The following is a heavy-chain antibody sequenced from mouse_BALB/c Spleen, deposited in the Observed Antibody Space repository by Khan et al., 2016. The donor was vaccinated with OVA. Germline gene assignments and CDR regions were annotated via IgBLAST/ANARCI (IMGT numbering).Heavy chain of an antibody. Sequence: EVELVESGGDLVTPGGSLKLSCAASGFTFSTYGMSWVRQAPDKRLEWVATVSTGGSYTYYPDSVKGRFTISRDTAKNTLYLQMSGLRSEDTAMFYCTRLAYYYDSEGFAYWGQGTLVTVSA. CDR2: VSTGGSYT. D-gene: IGHD1-1*01. CDR1: GFTFSTYG. J-gene: IGHJ3*01. V-gene: IGHV5-6*01. CDR3: TRLAYYYDSEGFAY.